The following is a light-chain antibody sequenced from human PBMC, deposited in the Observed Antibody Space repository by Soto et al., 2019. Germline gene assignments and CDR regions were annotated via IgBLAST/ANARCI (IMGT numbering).Light chain of an antibody. V-gene: IGLV2-14*03. CDR1: SSDVGAYNY. J-gene: IGLJ2*01. CDR2: DVT. CDR3: SSYTTSSTQV. Sequence: QSALTQPASISGSPGQSIAISCTGTSSDVGAYNYVSWYQQHPGKAPKLMIFDVTNRPSGVSTRFSGSKSGDTASLTISGLQAEDEADYYCSSYTTSSTQVFGGGTKLTVL.